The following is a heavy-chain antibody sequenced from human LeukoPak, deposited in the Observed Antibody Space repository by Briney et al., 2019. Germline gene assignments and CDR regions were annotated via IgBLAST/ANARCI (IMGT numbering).Heavy chain of an antibody. CDR2: ILYDGSEK. J-gene: IGHJ4*02. Sequence: GGSLRLSCAASGFTFSRFGMHWVRQAPGQGLEWVSFILYDGSEKYYADSVKGRFTISRDNSRNTLSLQMNSLRAEDTAVYYCARIRAVAGTLDYWGQGTLVTVSS. V-gene: IGHV3-30*02. CDR3: ARIRAVAGTLDY. CDR1: GFTFSRFG. D-gene: IGHD6-19*01.